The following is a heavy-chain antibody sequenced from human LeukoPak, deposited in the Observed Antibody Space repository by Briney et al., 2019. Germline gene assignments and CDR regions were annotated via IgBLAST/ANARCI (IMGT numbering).Heavy chain of an antibody. J-gene: IGHJ4*02. CDR2: ISSSSSYI. V-gene: IGHV3-21*01. D-gene: IGHD3-22*01. CDR3: AREDAYYYDSSGYYYFDY. Sequence: GGSLRLSCAASGFTFSSYSMNWVRQAPGKGLEWVSSISSSSSYIYYADSVKGRFTISRDNAKNSLYLQMNSLRAEDTAVYYCAREDAYYYDSSGYYYFDYWGQGTLVTVSS. CDR1: GFTFSSYS.